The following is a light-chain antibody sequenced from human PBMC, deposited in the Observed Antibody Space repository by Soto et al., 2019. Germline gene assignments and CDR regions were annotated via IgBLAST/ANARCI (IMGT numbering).Light chain of an antibody. J-gene: IGLJ1*01. V-gene: IGLV2-23*01. CDR3: CSYAGSSISYV. CDR2: EGS. Sequence: QSALTQPASVFGSPGQSITISCTGTSSDVGSYNLVSWYQQHPGKAPKLMIYEGSKRPSGVSNRFSGSKSGNTASLTISGLQAEDEADYYCCSYAGSSISYVFGTGTKVTVL. CDR1: SSDVGSYNL.